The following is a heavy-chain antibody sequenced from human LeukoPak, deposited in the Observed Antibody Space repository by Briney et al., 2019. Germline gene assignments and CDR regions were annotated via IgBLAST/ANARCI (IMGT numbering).Heavy chain of an antibody. V-gene: IGHV3-9*01. CDR1: GFTFDDYA. D-gene: IGHD6-13*01. Sequence: SLRLSCAASGFTFDDYAMHWVRQAPGKGLEWVSGISWNSGSIGYADSVKGRFTISRDNAKNSLYLQMNSLRAEDTALYYCAKDIGSAGYSSSWYLGYYYGMDVWGQGTTVTVSS. CDR3: AKDIGSAGYSSSWYLGYYYGMDV. CDR2: ISWNSGSI. J-gene: IGHJ6*02.